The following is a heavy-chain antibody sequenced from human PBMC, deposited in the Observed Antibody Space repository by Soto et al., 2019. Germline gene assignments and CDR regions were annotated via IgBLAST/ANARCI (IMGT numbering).Heavy chain of an antibody. Sequence: QVQLQESGPGLVKPSQTLSLTCTVSGGSISSGGYYWSWIRQHPGKGLEWIGYIYYSGSTYYNPSRKSRVTISVDTSKNQFYLKLSSVTAADTAVYYCARGPTVTTLLYYYYYGMDVWGQGTTVTVSS. D-gene: IGHD4-17*01. V-gene: IGHV4-31*03. CDR2: IYYSGST. CDR1: GGSISSGGYY. CDR3: ARGPTVTTLLYYYYYGMDV. J-gene: IGHJ6*02.